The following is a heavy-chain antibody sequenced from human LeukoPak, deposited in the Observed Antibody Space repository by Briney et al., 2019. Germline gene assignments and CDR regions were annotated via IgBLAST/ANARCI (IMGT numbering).Heavy chain of an antibody. CDR2: IYYSGSS. CDR3: ARRDCTSTTCYAGSYYFAS. D-gene: IGHD2-2*01. J-gene: IGHJ4*02. Sequence: SETLSLTCSVFGGSISSSSYYWGWIRQPPGKGLEWIGSIYYSGSSYYNPSLKSRVTISVDTSKNQFSLKLTSVTAADTAVYYCARRDCTSTTCYAGSYYFASCGQGTLVTVSS. V-gene: IGHV4-39*01. CDR1: GGSISSSSYY.